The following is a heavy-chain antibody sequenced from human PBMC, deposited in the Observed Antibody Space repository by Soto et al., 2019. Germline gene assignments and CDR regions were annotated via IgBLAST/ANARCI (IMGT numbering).Heavy chain of an antibody. Sequence: GESLKISCKGSGYSFTSYWISWVRQMPGKGLEWIGRIDPSDSYTNYSPSFQGHVTISADKSISTAYLQWSSLKASDTAMYYCARRPAGTSPYYYYGMDVWGQGTTVTVSS. J-gene: IGHJ6*02. D-gene: IGHD2-2*01. V-gene: IGHV5-10-1*01. CDR3: ARRPAGTSPYYYYGMDV. CDR1: GYSFTSYW. CDR2: IDPSDSYT.